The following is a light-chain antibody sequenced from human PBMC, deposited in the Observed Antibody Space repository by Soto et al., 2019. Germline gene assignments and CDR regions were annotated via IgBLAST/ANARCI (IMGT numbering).Light chain of an antibody. J-gene: IGKJ5*01. CDR2: KAS. V-gene: IGKV1-5*03. Sequence: DIHMLTYPSTLSASVGAAVAITYRASQSISSWLAWYQTKPGKAPKLLIYKASSLESGVPSRFSGSGSGTEFTLTISSLQPDDFATYYCQQSYSTPPITFGQGTRLEI. CDR3: QQSYSTPPIT. CDR1: QSISSW.